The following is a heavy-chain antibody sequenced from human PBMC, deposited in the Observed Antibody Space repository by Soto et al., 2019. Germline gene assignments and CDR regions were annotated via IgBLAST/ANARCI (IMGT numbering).Heavy chain of an antibody. CDR2: ISFDGNHK. V-gene: IGHV3-30*17. CDR3: ARPYCSRTRCPPFYFYYGLNA. Sequence: QVHLVESGGGVVQPGRSLRLSCAASGFILADYALHWVRQAPGKGLEWLAVISFDGNHKYYADSVQGRFTISRDNSQNTLYLQMISLRAEDTAIYFCARPYCSRTRCPPFYFYYGLNAGGQGTTVTVSS. J-gene: IGHJ6*02. D-gene: IGHD2-2*01. CDR1: GFILADYA.